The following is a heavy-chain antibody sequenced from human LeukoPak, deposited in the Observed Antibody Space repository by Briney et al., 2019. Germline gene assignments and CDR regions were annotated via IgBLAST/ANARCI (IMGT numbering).Heavy chain of an antibody. Sequence: SETLSLTCTVSGVSVTSGDYYWSWIRQPPGKGLEWIGYIYNNGNTNYNPPLKSRVTISIDTSKNQFSLKLSSVTAADTAVYYCATRLGYCNSTSCYGYYFDYWGQGTLVTVSS. V-gene: IGHV4-61*08. CDR3: ATRLGYCNSTSCYGYYFDY. J-gene: IGHJ4*02. CDR2: IYNNGNT. CDR1: GVSVTSGDYY. D-gene: IGHD2-2*01.